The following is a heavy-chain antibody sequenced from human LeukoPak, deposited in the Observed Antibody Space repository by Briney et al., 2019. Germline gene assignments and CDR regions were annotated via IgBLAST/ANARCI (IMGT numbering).Heavy chain of an antibody. D-gene: IGHD1-1*01. J-gene: IGHJ4*02. V-gene: IGHV1-46*01. Sequence: ASVKVSFKASGYIFTSYYMHWVRQAPGQGLEWMGIINPHSGSTTYAQKFQGRVTMSRDTSTSIAYMDLSSLRSEDTAVYYCAIHPTGSRSAFEYWGQGTLVTASS. CDR1: GYIFTSYY. CDR2: INPHSGST. CDR3: AIHPTGSRSAFEY.